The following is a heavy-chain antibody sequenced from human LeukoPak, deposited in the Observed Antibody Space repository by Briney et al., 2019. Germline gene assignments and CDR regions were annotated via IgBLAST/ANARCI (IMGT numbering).Heavy chain of an antibody. CDR3: ARVPLGYTNYVKYYFDY. D-gene: IGHD4-11*01. Sequence: GGSLRLSCAASGFTFSSYSMNWVRQAPGKGLEWVSSISSSSSYIYYADSVKGRFTISRDNAKNSLYLQMNSLRAEDTAVYYCARVPLGYTNYVKYYFDYWGQGTLVTVSS. J-gene: IGHJ4*02. V-gene: IGHV3-21*01. CDR1: GFTFSSYS. CDR2: ISSSSSYI.